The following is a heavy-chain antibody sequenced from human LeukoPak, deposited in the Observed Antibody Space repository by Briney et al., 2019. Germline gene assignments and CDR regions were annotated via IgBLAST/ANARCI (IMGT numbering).Heavy chain of an antibody. CDR3: TRGWGVRGDRFDY. CDR2: IRSKAYGGTT. D-gene: IGHD3-10*01. CDR1: GFTFGDYA. J-gene: IGHJ4*02. Sequence: GGSLRLSCTASGFTFGDYAMSWVRQAPGKGREWVGFIRSKAYGGTTEYAASVKGRFTISRDDSKSIAYLQMNSLKTEDTAVYYCTRGWGVRGDRFDYWGQGTLVTVSS. V-gene: IGHV3-49*04.